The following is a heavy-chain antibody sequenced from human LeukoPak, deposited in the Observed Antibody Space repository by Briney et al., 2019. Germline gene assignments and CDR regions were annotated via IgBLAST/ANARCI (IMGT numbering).Heavy chain of an antibody. CDR3: ARDNYDILTGSRFSFDY. V-gene: IGHV1-69*13. Sequence: ASVKVSCKASGGTSSSYAISWVRQAPGQGLEWMGGIIPIFGTANYAQKFQGRVTITADESTSTAYMELSSLRSEDTAVYYCARDNYDILTGSRFSFDYWGQGTLVTVSS. CDR2: IIPIFGTA. J-gene: IGHJ4*02. D-gene: IGHD3-9*01. CDR1: GGTSSSYA.